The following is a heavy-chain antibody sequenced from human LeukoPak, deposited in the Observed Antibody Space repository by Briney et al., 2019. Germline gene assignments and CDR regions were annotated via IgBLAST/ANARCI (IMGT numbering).Heavy chain of an antibody. J-gene: IGHJ3*02. Sequence: ASVKVSCKASGYTFSGYYMHWVRQAPGQGLEWLGWINTKTGNPTYAQGFTGRFVFSLDASVTTTYLLITTLMDEDTAVYYCARSGFWTDPPAFDIWGQGTMVTVSS. V-gene: IGHV7-4-1*02. CDR3: ARSGFWTDPPAFDI. CDR1: GYTFSGYY. D-gene: IGHD3/OR15-3a*01. CDR2: INTKTGNP.